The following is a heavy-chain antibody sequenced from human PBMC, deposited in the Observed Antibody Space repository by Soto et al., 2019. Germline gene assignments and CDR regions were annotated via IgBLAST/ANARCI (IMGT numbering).Heavy chain of an antibody. V-gene: IGHV3-30-3*01. CDR2: ISYDGSNK. Sequence: QVQLVESGGGVVQPGRSLRLSCAASGFTFSSYAMHWVRQAPGKGLEWVAVISYDGSNKYYADSVKGRFTISRDNSKNTLYLHMNSLRAEDTAVYYCAREDTATFDYWGQGTLVTVSS. CDR3: AREDTATFDY. J-gene: IGHJ4*02. CDR1: GFTFSSYA. D-gene: IGHD5-18*01.